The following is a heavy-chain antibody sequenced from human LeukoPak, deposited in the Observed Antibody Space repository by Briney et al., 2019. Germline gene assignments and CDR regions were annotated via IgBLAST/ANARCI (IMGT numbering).Heavy chain of an antibody. CDR2: ISYDGSSE. J-gene: IGHJ4*02. CDR1: GFIFSSHG. Sequence: GGSLRLSCAASGFIFSSHGMHWVRQAPGKGLEWVAVISYDGSSEYYADSVQGRFIISRDNSKNTLFLQMNSLRPEDTAVYYCGRSTFGGIIVIGDYWGQGTLVTVS. V-gene: IGHV3-30*03. D-gene: IGHD3-16*02. CDR3: GRSTFGGIIVIGDY.